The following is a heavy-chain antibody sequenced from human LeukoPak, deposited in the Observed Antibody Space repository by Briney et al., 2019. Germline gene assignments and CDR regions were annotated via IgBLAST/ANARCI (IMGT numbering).Heavy chain of an antibody. D-gene: IGHD3-10*01. CDR3: ARPAYYYGAGSWPY. J-gene: IGHJ4*02. CDR1: GYIFSDYY. Sequence: ASVKVSCKASGYIFSDYYIHWVRQAPGQGLEWMGWINPNSGDTNYAQRFQGRVTMTRDTPINTAYMELCRLTSDDTAVYYCARPAYYYGAGSWPYWGQGSLVTVSS. V-gene: IGHV1-2*02. CDR2: INPNSGDT.